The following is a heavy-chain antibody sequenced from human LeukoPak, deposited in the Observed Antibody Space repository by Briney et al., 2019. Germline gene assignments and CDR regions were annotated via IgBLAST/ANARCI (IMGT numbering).Heavy chain of an antibody. CDR3: ARGRGYSYGYGSSGYPGDY. Sequence: ASVKVSCKASGYTFTGYHMHWVRQAPGQGLEWLGRISVYNGNTNYAQKFQGRVTMTRDTSISTAYMELSRLRSDDTAVYYCARGRGYSYGYGSSGYPGDYWGQGTLVTVSS. V-gene: IGHV1-2*02. D-gene: IGHD5-18*01. CDR2: ISVYNGNT. J-gene: IGHJ4*02. CDR1: GYTFTGYH.